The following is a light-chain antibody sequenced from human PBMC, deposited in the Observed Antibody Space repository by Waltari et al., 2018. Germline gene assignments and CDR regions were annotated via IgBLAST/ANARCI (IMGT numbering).Light chain of an antibody. CDR2: DAS. CDR3: QQRRSWPLT. V-gene: IGKV3-11*01. CDR1: QSVGTY. J-gene: IGKJ4*01. Sequence: EIVLTQSPAILSFSPGERATLSCRASQSVGTYLAWYQQRPGQSPRLLIYDASYRATGIPGRFSCSVSETDFTLTISSLQPEDFAVYYCQQRRSWPLTFGGGTRVQI.